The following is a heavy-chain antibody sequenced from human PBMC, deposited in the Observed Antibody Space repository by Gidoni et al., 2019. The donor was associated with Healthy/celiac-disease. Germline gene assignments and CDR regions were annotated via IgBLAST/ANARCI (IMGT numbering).Heavy chain of an antibody. CDR1: GFPFSSYW. CDR2: INSDGSST. CDR3: ARELNGFGDLIDY. Sequence: EVQLVESGGGLVQPGGSLRLSCAASGFPFSSYWMHWVRQAPGKGLVWVSRINSDGSSTSYADSVKGRFTISRDNAKNTLYLQMNSLRAEDTAVYYCARELNGFGDLIDYWGQGTLVTVSS. D-gene: IGHD3-10*01. V-gene: IGHV3-74*01. J-gene: IGHJ4*02.